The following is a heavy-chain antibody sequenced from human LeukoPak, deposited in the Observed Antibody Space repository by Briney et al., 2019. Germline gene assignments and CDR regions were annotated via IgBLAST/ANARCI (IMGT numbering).Heavy chain of an antibody. CDR3: ARGASAARPHYYMDV. CDR2: IIPIFGTA. J-gene: IGHJ6*03. V-gene: IGHV1-69*13. D-gene: IGHD6-6*01. CDR1: GGTFSSYA. Sequence: GASVKVSCKASGGTFSSYAISWVRQAPGQGLEWMGGIIPIFGTANYAQKFQGRVTITADESTSTAYMELSSLRSEDTAVYYCARGASAARPHYYMDVWGKGTTVTVSS.